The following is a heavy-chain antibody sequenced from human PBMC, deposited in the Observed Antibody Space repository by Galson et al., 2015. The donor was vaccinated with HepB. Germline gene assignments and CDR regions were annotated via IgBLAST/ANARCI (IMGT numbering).Heavy chain of an antibody. Sequence: SLRLSCAASGFTFSGSAMHWVRQASGKGLEWVGRIRSKANSYATAYAASVKGRFTISRDDSKNTAYLQMNSLKTEDTAVYYCTTVTTMVSPYYFDYWGQGTLVTVSS. CDR1: GFTFSGSA. J-gene: IGHJ4*02. CDR3: TTVTTMVSPYYFDY. CDR2: IRSKANSYAT. V-gene: IGHV3-73*01. D-gene: IGHD4-23*01.